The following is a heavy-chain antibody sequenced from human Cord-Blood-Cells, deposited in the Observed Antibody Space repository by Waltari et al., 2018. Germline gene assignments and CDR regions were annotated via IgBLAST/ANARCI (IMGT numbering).Heavy chain of an antibody. CDR2: MSGSGGST. CDR1: GFTFSSYA. J-gene: IGHJ4*02. Sequence: EVQLLESGGGLVQPGGSLRPPCAASGFTFSSYAMSWVRQAPGKGLEGVSAMSGSGGSTYYADSVKGRFTISRDNSKNTLYLQMNSLRAEDTAVYYCAKDRRSYYYLDYWGQGTLVTVSS. V-gene: IGHV3-23*01. CDR3: AKDRRSYYYLDY. D-gene: IGHD1-26*01.